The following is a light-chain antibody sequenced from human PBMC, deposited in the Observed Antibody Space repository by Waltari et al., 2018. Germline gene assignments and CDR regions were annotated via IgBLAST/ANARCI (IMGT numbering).Light chain of an antibody. Sequence: SYELTQPPSVSVSPGQTARITCSGDVLPNQYTYWYQQKPGQAPVLVIFKDTERPSEIPERFSGSTSGTTVTLTISGVQAGDEADYYCQSADSSNIWVFGGGTKLTVL. CDR2: KDT. V-gene: IGLV3-25*03. J-gene: IGLJ3*02. CDR3: QSADSSNIWV. CDR1: VLPNQY.